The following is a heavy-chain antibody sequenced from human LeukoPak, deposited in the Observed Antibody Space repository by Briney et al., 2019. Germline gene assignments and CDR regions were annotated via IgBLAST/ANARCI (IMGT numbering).Heavy chain of an antibody. CDR2: INHSGST. V-gene: IGHV4-34*01. J-gene: IGHJ5*02. D-gene: IGHD5-12*01. CDR3: AGVATIGGDWYDP. Sequence: PSETLSLTCAVYGGSFSGYYWSWIRQPPGKGLEWIGEINHSGSTNYNPSLKSRVTISVDKSKNQFSLKLSSVTAAHPALYYRAGVATIGGDWYDPWGQGTLVTVSS. CDR1: GGSFSGYY.